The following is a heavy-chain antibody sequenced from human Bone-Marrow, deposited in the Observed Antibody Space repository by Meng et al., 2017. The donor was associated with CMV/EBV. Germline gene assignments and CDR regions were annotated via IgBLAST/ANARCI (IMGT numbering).Heavy chain of an antibody. V-gene: IGHV1-69*10. Sequence: SVKVSCKASGGTFSSYAISWVRQAPGQGLEWMGGIIPILGIANYAQKFQGRVTITADKSTSTAYMELSSLRSEDTAVYYCARDTAAAGPLYYYYGTDVWDQGTTVTVSS. D-gene: IGHD6-13*01. CDR1: GGTFSSYA. CDR3: ARDTAAAGPLYYYYGTDV. CDR2: IIPILGIA. J-gene: IGHJ6*02.